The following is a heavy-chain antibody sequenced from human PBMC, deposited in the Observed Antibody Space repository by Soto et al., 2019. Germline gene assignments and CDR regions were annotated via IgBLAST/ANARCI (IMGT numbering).Heavy chain of an antibody. CDR1: GFTFSDYY. Sequence: PGGSLRLACAASGFTFSDYYMSWIRQAPGKGVEGVSYISSSSSYTNYADSVTGRFTISRDNAKNSLYLQMNSLRAEDTAVYYCARAPIYDFLYGMDVWGQGTTVPVSS. CDR3: ARAPIYDFLYGMDV. J-gene: IGHJ6*02. V-gene: IGHV3-11*06. D-gene: IGHD3-3*01. CDR2: ISSSSSYT.